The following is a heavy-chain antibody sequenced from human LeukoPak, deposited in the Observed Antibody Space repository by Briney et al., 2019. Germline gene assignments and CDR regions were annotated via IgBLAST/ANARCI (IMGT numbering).Heavy chain of an antibody. CDR1: GASISSYY. D-gene: IGHD2-15*01. CDR3: AGYCRGGSCADS. Sequence: PSETLSLTCTVSGASISSYYWTWIRQPPGKGLEWIGYIHYSGNTKWNPSLKSRVTMSIDTSKNQVSLQLNSVTAADTAVYYCAGYCRGGSCADSWGQGTLVTVSS. CDR2: IHYSGNT. V-gene: IGHV4-59*08. J-gene: IGHJ4*02.